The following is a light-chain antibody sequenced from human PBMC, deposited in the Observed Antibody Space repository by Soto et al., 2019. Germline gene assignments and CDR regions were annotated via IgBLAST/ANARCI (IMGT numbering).Light chain of an antibody. CDR3: SSYTNTNTLQLV. Sequence: QSALTQPASVSGSHGQSITISCTGSSSDVGGYNYVSWYQQHPGKAPKFIIYDVSNRPSGVSNRFSGSKSGNTASLTISGLQAEDEADYYCSSYTNTNTLQLVFGGGTKLTVL. CDR2: DVS. J-gene: IGLJ3*02. CDR1: SSDVGGYNY. V-gene: IGLV2-14*01.